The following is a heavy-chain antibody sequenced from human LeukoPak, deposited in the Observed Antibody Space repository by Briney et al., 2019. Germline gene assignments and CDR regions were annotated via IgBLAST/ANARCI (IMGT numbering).Heavy chain of an antibody. CDR3: AKCERVPAAYYYYYYMDV. D-gene: IGHD2-2*01. J-gene: IGHJ6*03. V-gene: IGHV3-30*02. Sequence: PGGSLRLSCAASGFTFSSYGMHWVRLAPGKGLEWVAFIRYDGSNKYYADSVKGRFTISRDNSKNTLYLQMNSLRAEDTAVYYCAKCERVPAAYYYYYYMDVWGKGTTVTVSS. CDR1: GFTFSSYG. CDR2: IRYDGSNK.